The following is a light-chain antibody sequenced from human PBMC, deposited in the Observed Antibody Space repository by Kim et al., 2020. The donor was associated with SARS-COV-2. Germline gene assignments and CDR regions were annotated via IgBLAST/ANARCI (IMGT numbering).Light chain of an antibody. V-gene: IGLV2-14*03. Sequence: GTSVTIACPGTDSDVGQSTYVSWYQQSPGKAPKVVISAVTNRPSGVSTRFSGSKSGNTASLTISGLQAEDEADYYCASSGSGHTVIFGGGTQLTVL. J-gene: IGLJ2*01. CDR1: DSDVGQSTY. CDR2: AVT. CDR3: ASSGSGHTVI.